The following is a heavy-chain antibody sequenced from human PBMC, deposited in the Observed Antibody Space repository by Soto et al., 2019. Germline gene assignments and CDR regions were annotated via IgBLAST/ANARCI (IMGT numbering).Heavy chain of an antibody. CDR2: TSYDGINK. V-gene: IGHV3-30*19. CDR3: ARWGTTGGLDV. D-gene: IGHD3-16*01. J-gene: IGHJ4*02. Sequence: QVQLVESGGGVVQPGTSLRLSCVGSGFTFRSYVIHWVRQAPGKGLEWVALTSYDGINKYYDDSVKGRFTISRDNSRNTVDLQMDSLRLEDSALYYCARWGTTGGLDVWGQGTLVSVSS. CDR1: GFTFRSYV.